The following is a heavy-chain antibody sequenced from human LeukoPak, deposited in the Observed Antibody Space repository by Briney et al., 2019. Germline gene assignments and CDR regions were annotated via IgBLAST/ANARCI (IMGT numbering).Heavy chain of an antibody. CDR1: GGSISSGGYY. CDR3: ASSDHGGVFDY. D-gene: IGHD4-23*01. Sequence: SQTLSLTCTVSGGSISSGGYYWSWIRQPPGKGLEWIGEINHSGSTNYNPSLKSRVTISVDTSKNQFSLKLSSVTAADTAVYYCASSDHGGVFDYWGQGTLVTVSS. J-gene: IGHJ4*02. CDR2: INHSGST. V-gene: IGHV4-30-2*01.